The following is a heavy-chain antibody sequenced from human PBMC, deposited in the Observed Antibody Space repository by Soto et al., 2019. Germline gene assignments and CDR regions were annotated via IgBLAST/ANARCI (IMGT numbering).Heavy chain of an antibody. Sequence: QVQLQESGPGLVKPSETLSLTCTVSGGPVSSADYYWSWIRQPPGKGLEWIGYMYNSGTTNYNPTLMRRVIISVDTSKTQFSLRLSSVTAADTAVYYCARAYGSDWYFDLWGRGTLVTVSS. J-gene: IGHJ2*01. V-gene: IGHV4-61*08. D-gene: IGHD4-17*01. CDR1: GGPVSSADYY. CDR3: ARAYGSDWYFDL. CDR2: MYNSGTT.